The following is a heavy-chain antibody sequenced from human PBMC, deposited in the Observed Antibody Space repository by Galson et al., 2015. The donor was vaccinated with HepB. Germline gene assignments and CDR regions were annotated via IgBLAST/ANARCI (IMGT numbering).Heavy chain of an antibody. CDR3: ARDLGYCTNGVCYRGWFDP. CDR2: INAGNGNT. V-gene: IGHV1-3*01. J-gene: IGHJ5*02. CDR1: GYTFTSYA. Sequence: SVKVSCKASGYTFTSYAMHWVRQAPGQRLEWMGWINAGNGNTKYSQKFQGRVTITRDTSASTAYMELSSLRSEDTAVYYCARDLGYCTNGVCYRGWFDPWGQGTLVTVSS. D-gene: IGHD2-8*01.